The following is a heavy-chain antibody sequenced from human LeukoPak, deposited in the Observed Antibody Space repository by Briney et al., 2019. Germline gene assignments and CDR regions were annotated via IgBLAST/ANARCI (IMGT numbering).Heavy chain of an antibody. J-gene: IGHJ6*02. D-gene: IGHD2-2*01. Sequence: GESLKISCKGSGYSFTSYWISWVRQMPGKGLEWMGIIYPGDSDTRYSPSFQGQVTISADKSISTAYLQWSSLKASDTAMYYCARVYCSSTSCRGYYGMDVWGQGTTVTVSS. V-gene: IGHV5-51*01. CDR2: IYPGDSDT. CDR1: GYSFTSYW. CDR3: ARVYCSSTSCRGYYGMDV.